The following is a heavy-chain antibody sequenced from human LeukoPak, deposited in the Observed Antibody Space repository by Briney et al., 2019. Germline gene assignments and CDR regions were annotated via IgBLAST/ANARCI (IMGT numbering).Heavy chain of an antibody. Sequence: PSETLSLTCTVSGGSISSSSYYWGWIRQPPGKGLEWIGSIYYSGSTYYNPSLKSRVTISVDTSKNQFSLKLSSVTAADTAVYYCARLAAAHGINYYYYYYMDVWGKGTTVTVSS. J-gene: IGHJ6*03. CDR2: IYYSGST. CDR3: ARLAAAHGINYYYYYYMDV. V-gene: IGHV4-39*01. D-gene: IGHD6-13*01. CDR1: GGSISSSSYY.